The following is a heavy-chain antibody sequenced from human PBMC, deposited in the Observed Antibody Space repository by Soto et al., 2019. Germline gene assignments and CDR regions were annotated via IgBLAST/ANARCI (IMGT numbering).Heavy chain of an antibody. CDR2: IIPIFGTA. Sequence: QVQLVQSGAEVKKPGSSVKVSCKASGGTFSSYAISWVRQAPGQGLEWMGGIIPIFGTANYAQKFQGRVTITADESTSTAYMKLSSLRSEDTAVYYCARHVPAAGYYYGMDVWGKGPRSPSPQ. J-gene: IGHJ6*01. V-gene: IGHV1-69*12. CDR1: GGTFSSYA. CDR3: ARHVPAAGYYYGMDV. D-gene: IGHD2-2*01.